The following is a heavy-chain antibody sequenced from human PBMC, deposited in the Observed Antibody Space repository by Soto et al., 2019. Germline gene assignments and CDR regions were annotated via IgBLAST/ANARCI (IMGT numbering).Heavy chain of an antibody. V-gene: IGHV1-69*12. Sequence: QVQLVQSGAEVKKPGSSVKVSCKASGGTFSSYAISWVRQAPGQGLEWMGGIIPMFGTANYAQNFQGRITITEDESTSTVYMELSSLRFEETAVYYCAREGASSSWYGGFDYWGQGTLVTVSS. CDR1: GGTFSSYA. CDR2: IIPMFGTA. J-gene: IGHJ4*02. CDR3: AREGASSSWYGGFDY. D-gene: IGHD6-19*01.